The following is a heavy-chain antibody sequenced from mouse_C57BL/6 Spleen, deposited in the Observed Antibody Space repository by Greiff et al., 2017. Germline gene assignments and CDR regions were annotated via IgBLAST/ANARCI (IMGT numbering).Heavy chain of an antibody. J-gene: IGHJ3*01. CDR2: IRTKSNNYAN. V-gene: IGHV10-1*01. CDR3: VRQGDYDWFAY. D-gene: IGHD2-4*01. Sequence: DVKLVESGGGLVQPKGSLKLSCAASGFSFNTYAMNWVRQAPGKGLEWVGRIRTKSNNYANYYADSVKDRFTISRDDSESMLYLQMNNLKTEDTAMYDCVRQGDYDWFAYRGKGTLVTASA. CDR1: GFSFNTYA.